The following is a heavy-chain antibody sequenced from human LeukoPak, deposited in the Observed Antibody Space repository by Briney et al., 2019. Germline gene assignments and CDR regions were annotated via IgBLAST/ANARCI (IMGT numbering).Heavy chain of an antibody. CDR1: AFMFSDYW. CDR3: ARAPVRITMIVGDFDY. Sequence: GGSLRLSCAGSAFMFSDYWMAWVRQAPGKGLECVANIKGDGSNKYYVDSVEGRFTISRDNAKNSLYLQMNSLRVEDTAVYYCARAPVRITMIVGDFDYWGQGTLVTVSS. J-gene: IGHJ4*02. CDR2: IKGDGSNK. D-gene: IGHD3-22*01. V-gene: IGHV3-7*01.